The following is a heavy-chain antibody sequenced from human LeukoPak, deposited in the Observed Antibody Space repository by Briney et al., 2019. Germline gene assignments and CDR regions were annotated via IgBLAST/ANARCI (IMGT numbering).Heavy chain of an antibody. Sequence: SETLSLTCTVSGGSISRFYWSWIRQPPEKGLEWIGYIYYTGSTNYNPSLKSRLTISVDVSKNQFSLKLSSVTATDTAVYYCASLSTVTQGYFDSWGQGTLVTVSS. D-gene: IGHD4-17*01. CDR1: GGSISRFY. J-gene: IGHJ4*02. CDR2: IYYTGST. V-gene: IGHV4-59*08. CDR3: ASLSTVTQGYFDS.